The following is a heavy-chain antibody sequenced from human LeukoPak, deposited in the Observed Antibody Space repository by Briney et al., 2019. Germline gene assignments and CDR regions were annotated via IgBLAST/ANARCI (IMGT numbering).Heavy chain of an antibody. CDR3: ARDPQTRYYRAPRDDWFDP. CDR2: IYYSGNT. Sequence: PSETLSLTCTVSGVSISSSNSYWGWIRQPPGKGLEWIGSIYYSGNTYYNASLKSQVSISIDTSKNQFSLRLTSVTAADTAVYYCARDPQTRYYRAPRDDWFDPWGQGTLVTVSS. CDR1: GVSISSSNSY. J-gene: IGHJ5*02. V-gene: IGHV4-39*02. D-gene: IGHD2-8*01.